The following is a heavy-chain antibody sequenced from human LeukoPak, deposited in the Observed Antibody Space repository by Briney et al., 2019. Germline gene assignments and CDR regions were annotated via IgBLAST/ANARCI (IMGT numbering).Heavy chain of an antibody. Sequence: PSETLSLTCTVSGGSISGYYWSWIRQPPGKGLEWIGSIYYSGSTYYNPSLKSRVTISVDTSKNQFSLKLSSVTAADTAVYYCARTMVRGVIGIWGQGTMVTVSS. CDR1: GGSISGYY. D-gene: IGHD3-10*01. J-gene: IGHJ3*02. CDR2: IYYSGST. V-gene: IGHV4-39*07. CDR3: ARTMVRGVIGI.